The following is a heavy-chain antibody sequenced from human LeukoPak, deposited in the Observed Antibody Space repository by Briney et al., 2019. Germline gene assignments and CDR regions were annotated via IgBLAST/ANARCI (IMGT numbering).Heavy chain of an antibody. V-gene: IGHV3-9*01. Sequence: GGSLTLSCAASGFTFDDYTMHWVRQAPGKGLEWVSGISWNSGTITYADSVKGRFTISRDNAKNSLYLQMNSLRAEDTALYYCVKDRYYGSGSYFDYWGQGTLVTVSS. J-gene: IGHJ4*02. CDR1: GFTFDDYT. CDR2: ISWNSGTI. D-gene: IGHD3-10*01. CDR3: VKDRYYGSGSYFDY.